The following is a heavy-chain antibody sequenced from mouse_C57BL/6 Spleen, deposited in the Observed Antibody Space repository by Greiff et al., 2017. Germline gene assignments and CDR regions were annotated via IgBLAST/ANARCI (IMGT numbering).Heavy chain of an antibody. CDR3: TRNYGSTSFAY. CDR1: GYTFTDYE. D-gene: IGHD1-1*01. CDR2: IDPETGGT. J-gene: IGHJ3*01. Sequence: VQLQQSGAELVRPGASVTLSCKASGYTFTDYEMHWVKQTPVHGLEWIGAIDPETGGTAYNQKFKGKAILTADKSYSTAYMELRSLTSEYSSVYYCTRNYGSTSFAYWGQGTLVTVSA. V-gene: IGHV1-15*01.